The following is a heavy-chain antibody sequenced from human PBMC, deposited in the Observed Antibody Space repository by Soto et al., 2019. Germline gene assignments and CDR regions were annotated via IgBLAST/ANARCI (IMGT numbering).Heavy chain of an antibody. V-gene: IGHV4-34*01. CDR2: INYGGNT. Sequence: SEALSLTCAVYRGSFSGYYWSWIRQPPGKGLEWIGEINYGGNTNYILSLKSRVTIPVDTSKNQFSLKLRSETAAHPPISWSARRTGWNASSVPLDDGGQRTLVTVPS. CDR3: ARRTGWNASSVPLDD. CDR1: RGSFSGYY. J-gene: IGHJ4*02. D-gene: IGHD1-1*01.